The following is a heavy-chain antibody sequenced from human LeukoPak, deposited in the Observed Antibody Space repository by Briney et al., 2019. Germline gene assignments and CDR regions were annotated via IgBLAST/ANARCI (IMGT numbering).Heavy chain of an antibody. J-gene: IGHJ4*02. Sequence: SETLSLTCTVSGGSISSYYWSWIRQPPGKGLEWIGYIYSTGSTNYNPPLKSRVTISVDTSKNHFSLNLSSVTAPDTAIYYCARHAGPYNWNYGFFDYWGQGTLVTVSS. CDR1: GGSISSYY. V-gene: IGHV4-59*08. CDR2: IYSTGST. D-gene: IGHD1-7*01. CDR3: ARHAGPYNWNYGFFDY.